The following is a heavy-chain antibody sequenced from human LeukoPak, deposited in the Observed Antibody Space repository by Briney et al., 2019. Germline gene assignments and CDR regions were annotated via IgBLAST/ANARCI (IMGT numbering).Heavy chain of an antibody. Sequence: GGSLRLSCAVSGFTFSSYAMSWVRQAPGKGLEWVSAISGSGGSTYYADSVKGRFTISRDNSKNTLYLQMNSLRAEDTAVYYCAKDREIGSGSYFDLWGRGTLVTVSS. CDR1: GFTFSSYA. J-gene: IGHJ2*01. CDR3: AKDREIGSGSYFDL. D-gene: IGHD6-19*01. V-gene: IGHV3-23*01. CDR2: ISGSGGST.